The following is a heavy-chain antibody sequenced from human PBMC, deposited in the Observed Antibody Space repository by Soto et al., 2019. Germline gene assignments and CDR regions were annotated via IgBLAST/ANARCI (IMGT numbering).Heavy chain of an antibody. CDR2: IYHTGST. CDR3: ARATGTLRSRNCDY. J-gene: IGHJ4*02. Sequence: SETLSLTCSVSGGSISTVGHYWTWIRQPPGRGLEWIGSIYHTGSTYYSKSLRSRLTMSVDTSKSQFSLRLSSVTAADTAVYYCARATGTLRSRNCDYWGQGSLVTVSS. CDR1: GGSISTVGHY. V-gene: IGHV4-31*03. D-gene: IGHD1-1*01.